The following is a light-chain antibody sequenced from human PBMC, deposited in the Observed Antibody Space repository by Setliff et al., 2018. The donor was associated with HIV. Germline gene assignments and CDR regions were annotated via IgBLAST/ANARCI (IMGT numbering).Light chain of an antibody. J-gene: IGLJ1*01. CDR2: HVN. CDR3: SSYTSSSTYV. V-gene: IGLV2-14*01. CDR1: RSDVGGYNY. Sequence: QSALAQPASVSGSPGQSITISCTGTRSDVGGYNYVSWYQQHPGKAPKLMIYHVNKRPSGFSHRFSGSKSGNTASLTISGLQAEDEADYYCSSYTSSSTYVFGTGTKVTVL.